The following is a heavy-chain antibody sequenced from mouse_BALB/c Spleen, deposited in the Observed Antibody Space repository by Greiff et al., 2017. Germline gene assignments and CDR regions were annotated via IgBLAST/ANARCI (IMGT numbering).Heavy chain of an antibody. CDR1: GYSITSGYY. CDR2: ISYDGSN. D-gene: IGHD1-3*01. J-gene: IGHJ2*01. Sequence: EVQVVESGPGLVKPSQSLSLTCSVTGYSITSGYYWNWIRQFPGNKLEWMGYISYDGSNNYNPSLKNRISITRDTSKNQFFLKLNSVTTEDTATYYCARDSGNPRGYFDYWGQGTTLTVSS. CDR3: ARDSGNPRGYFDY. V-gene: IGHV3-6*02.